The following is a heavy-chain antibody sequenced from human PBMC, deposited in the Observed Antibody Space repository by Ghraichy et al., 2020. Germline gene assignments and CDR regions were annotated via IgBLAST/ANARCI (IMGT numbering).Heavy chain of an antibody. CDR1: GGTFSSRA. D-gene: IGHD4-11*01. J-gene: IGHJ4*02. CDR2: IIPILDVS. Sequence: SVKVSCKASGGTFSSRAFNWVRQAPGQGLEWMGRIIPILDVSNYAQNFQGRVTITADKSTSTTYMELSSLRSEDTAVYYCATRPSDNYHGPFDYWGRGTLVTVSS. V-gene: IGHV1-69*04. CDR3: ATRPSDNYHGPFDY.